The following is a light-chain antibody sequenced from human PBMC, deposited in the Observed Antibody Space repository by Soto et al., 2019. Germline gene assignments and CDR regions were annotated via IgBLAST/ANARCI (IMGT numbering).Light chain of an antibody. Sequence: EIVLTQSPGTLSLSLGERANLSCRASQFIDSYLAWYRQIPGQAPRLLIYDASNRATGIPARFSGSGSGTDFTPTISSLEPEDFAVYYCQQRSNWPRTFGQGTKVDIK. CDR3: QQRSNWPRT. V-gene: IGKV3-11*01. J-gene: IGKJ1*01. CDR1: QFIDSY. CDR2: DAS.